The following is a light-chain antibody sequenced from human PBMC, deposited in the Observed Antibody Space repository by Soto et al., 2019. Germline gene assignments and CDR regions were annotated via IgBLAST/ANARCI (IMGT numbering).Light chain of an antibody. V-gene: IGKV3-20*01. CDR2: GAS. CDR1: QSVSNNY. J-gene: IGKJ1*01. CDR3: QQYGSSGT. Sequence: IVLTQSPGTLSLSPGERATVSCRASQSVSNNYLAWYQQKPGQAPRLLIYGASNRATGIPDRFSGSGYGTDFTLTISRLEPEDFAVYYCQQYGSSGTFGQGTKV.